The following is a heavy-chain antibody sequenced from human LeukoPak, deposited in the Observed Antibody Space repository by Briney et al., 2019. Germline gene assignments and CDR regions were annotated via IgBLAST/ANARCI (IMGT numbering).Heavy chain of an antibody. CDR3: ARGLAAYCSSASCYGRNWFDP. CDR1: GGSFSGYY. V-gene: IGHV4-34*01. J-gene: IGHJ5*02. CDR2: INHSGST. Sequence: PSETLSLTCAVYGGSFSGYYWSWIRQPPGKGLEWIGEINHSGSTNYNPSLKSRVTISVDTSKNQFSLKLSSVTAADTAVYYCARGLAAYCSSASCYGRNWFDPWGQGTLVTVSS. D-gene: IGHD2-2*01.